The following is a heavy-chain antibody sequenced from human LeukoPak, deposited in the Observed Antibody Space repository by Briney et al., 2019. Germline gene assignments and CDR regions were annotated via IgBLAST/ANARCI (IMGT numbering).Heavy chain of an antibody. CDR1: GFSFNYAW. CDR2: ISSSSSYI. Sequence: GGSLRLSCAASGFSFNYAWMSWVRQAPGKGLEWVSSISSSSSYIYYADSVKGRFTISRDNAKNSLFLQMNSLRAEDTAVYYCARGGQGGIYDAFDIWGQGTMVTVSS. CDR3: ARGGQGGIYDAFDI. D-gene: IGHD3-16*01. V-gene: IGHV3-21*01. J-gene: IGHJ3*02.